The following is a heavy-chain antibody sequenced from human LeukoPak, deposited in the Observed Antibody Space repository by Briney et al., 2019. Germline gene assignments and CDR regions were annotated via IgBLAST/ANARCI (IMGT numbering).Heavy chain of an antibody. CDR2: INPNSGGT. CDR1: GYTFTGYY. Sequence: GASVKVSCKASGYTFTGYYMHWVRQAPGQGLEWMGWINPNSGGTNYAQKFQGRVTMTRDTSISTAYMELSRLRSDDTVVYYCARRRRFLGWSDRYKYGMDVWGQGTTVTVSS. V-gene: IGHV1-2*02. J-gene: IGHJ6*02. CDR3: ARRRRFLGWSDRYKYGMDV. D-gene: IGHD3-3*01.